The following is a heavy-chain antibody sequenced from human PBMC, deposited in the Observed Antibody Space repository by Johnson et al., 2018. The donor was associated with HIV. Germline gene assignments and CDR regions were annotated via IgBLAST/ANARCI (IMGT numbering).Heavy chain of an antibody. CDR3: TRAEWHDAFDI. Sequence: VQLVESGGGLVQPGRSLRLSCAASGFTFDDYAMHWVRQAPGKGLEWVGRTRNKANSYTTEYAASVKGRFTISRDDSKSIAYLQMNSLKTEDTAVYYCTRAEWHDAFDIWGQGTMVTVSS. V-gene: IGHV3-49*04. J-gene: IGHJ3*02. CDR2: TRNKANSYTT. CDR1: GFTFDDYA. D-gene: IGHD1-14*01.